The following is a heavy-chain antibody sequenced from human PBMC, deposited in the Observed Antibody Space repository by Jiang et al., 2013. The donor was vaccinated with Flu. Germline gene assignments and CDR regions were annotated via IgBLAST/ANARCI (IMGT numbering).Heavy chain of an antibody. V-gene: IGHV4-61*02. CDR1: GGSISSGGYF. CDR2: IHTNGGT. Sequence: SLTCTVSGGSISSGGYFWSWIRQPAGKGLEWIGRIHTNGGTNYNPSLKSRVTISIDTYKNQFSLTLSSVTAADTAVYYCARDEVWGSHRYAFEIWGQGTTVTVSS. CDR3: ARDEVWGSHRYAFEI. J-gene: IGHJ3*02. D-gene: IGHD3-16*02.